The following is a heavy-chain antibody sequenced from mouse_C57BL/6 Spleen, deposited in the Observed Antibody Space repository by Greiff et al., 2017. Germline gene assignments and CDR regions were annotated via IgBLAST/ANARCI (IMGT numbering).Heavy chain of an antibody. CDR1: GYEFRGYW. V-gene: IGHV1-80*01. CDR3: ARSDSSGGWFAY. J-gene: IGHJ3*01. CDR2: IYPGDGDT. D-gene: IGHD3-2*02. Sequence: VQLQESGAELVKPGASVKISCKASGYEFRGYWMNWVKQRPGKGLEWIGQIYPGDGDTNYNGKFKGKATLTADKSSSTAYMQLSSLTSEDSAVYFCARSDSSGGWFAYWGQGTLVTVSA.